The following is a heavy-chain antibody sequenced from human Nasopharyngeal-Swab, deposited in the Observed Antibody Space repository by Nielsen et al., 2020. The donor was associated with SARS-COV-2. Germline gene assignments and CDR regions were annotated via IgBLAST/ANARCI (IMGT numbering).Heavy chain of an antibody. CDR1: GGSISSGSYF. CDR3: ARDLLYGDFYYYYGMDV. J-gene: IGHJ6*02. CDR2: MYYSGST. Sequence: SETLSLTCAVSGGSISSGSYFWGWIRQPPGKGLEWIGSMYYSGSTYYNPSLKSRVTISVDTSKNQFSLKLSSVTAADTAVYYCARDLLYGDFYYYYGMDVWGQGTTVTVSS. V-gene: IGHV4-39*07. D-gene: IGHD4-17*01.